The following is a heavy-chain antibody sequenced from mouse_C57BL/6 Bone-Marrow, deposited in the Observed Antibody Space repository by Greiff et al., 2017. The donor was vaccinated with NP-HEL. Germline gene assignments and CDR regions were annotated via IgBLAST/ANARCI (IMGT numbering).Heavy chain of an antibody. Sequence: VQLQQSGPELVKPGASVKISCKASGYAFSSSWMNWVKQRPGKGLEWIGRIYPGDGDTKYNGKFKGKATLTADKSSSTAYMQLSSLTSEDSAVYFCARHYYGSSHWYFDVWGTGTTVTVSS. CDR2: IYPGDGDT. J-gene: IGHJ1*03. V-gene: IGHV1-82*01. CDR1: GYAFSSSW. CDR3: ARHYYGSSHWYFDV. D-gene: IGHD1-1*01.